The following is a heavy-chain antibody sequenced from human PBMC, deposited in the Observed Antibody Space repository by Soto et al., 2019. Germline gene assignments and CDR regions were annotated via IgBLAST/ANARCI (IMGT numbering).Heavy chain of an antibody. CDR3: ARDEMATIPDYYYGMAV. CDR2: ISYDGSNK. J-gene: IGHJ6*02. V-gene: IGHV3-30-3*01. CDR1: GFTFSSYA. Sequence: QVQLVESGGGVVQPGRSLRLSCAASGFTFSSYAMHWVRQAPGKGLEWVAVISYDGSNKYYEDSVKGRFTISRDNSKNTLYLQMNRLRAEATAVYYCARDEMATIPDYYYGMAVWGQGTTVPVSS. D-gene: IGHD5-12*01.